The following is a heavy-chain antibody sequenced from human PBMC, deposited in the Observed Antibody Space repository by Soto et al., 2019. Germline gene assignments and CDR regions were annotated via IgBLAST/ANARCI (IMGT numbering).Heavy chain of an antibody. CDR3: ARRHGSRSSFYFDY. Sequence: QVQLQESGPGLVKPSGTLSLTCALSGDSISSSYWWTWVRQPPGKGLEWIGEIYHSGSTTYQPSLKSRVTISVDKSKNQFSLNLTSGIAADTAVYYCARRHGSRSSFYFDYWGQGILVTVSS. CDR2: IYHSGST. D-gene: IGHD5-12*01. CDR1: GDSISSSYW. V-gene: IGHV4-4*02. J-gene: IGHJ4*02.